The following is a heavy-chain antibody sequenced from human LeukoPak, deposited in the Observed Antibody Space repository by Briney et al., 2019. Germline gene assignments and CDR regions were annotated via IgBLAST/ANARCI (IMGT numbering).Heavy chain of an antibody. CDR2: INPSGGST. Sequence: GASVKVSCKASGYTFTSYYMHWVRQAPGQGLEWMGIINPSGGSTSYAQKFQGRVTMTRDMSTSTVYMELSSLRSEDTAVYYCARDYGSSDYYYYYMDVWGKGTTVTVSS. CDR3: ARDYGSSDYYYYYMDV. J-gene: IGHJ6*03. V-gene: IGHV1-46*01. CDR1: GYTFTSYY. D-gene: IGHD6-6*01.